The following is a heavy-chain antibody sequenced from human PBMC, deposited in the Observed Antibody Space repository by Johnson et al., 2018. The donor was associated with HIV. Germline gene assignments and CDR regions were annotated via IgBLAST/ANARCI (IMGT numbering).Heavy chain of an antibody. V-gene: IGHV3-15*01. CDR3: ARVYYYDNKDGFDI. CDR2: IRSTAAGGTI. Sequence: VQLVESGGGLVQPGGSLRVSCEASGMIFSNLWMNWVRQAPGKGLAWVGRIRSTAAGGTIEYAASVKGRFTISRDISKNLLYLQMNSLRTEDTAVYYRARVYYYDNKDGFDIWGQGTMVTVSS. J-gene: IGHJ3*02. D-gene: IGHD3-22*01. CDR1: GMIFSNLW.